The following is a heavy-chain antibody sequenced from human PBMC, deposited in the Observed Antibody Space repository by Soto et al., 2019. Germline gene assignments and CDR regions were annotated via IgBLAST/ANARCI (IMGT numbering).Heavy chain of an antibody. CDR1: GFTFSSYG. V-gene: IGHV3-33*01. D-gene: IGHD5-12*01. CDR2: IWYDGSNK. Sequence: GSLRLSCAASGFTFSSYGMHWVRQAPGKGLEWVAVIWYDGSNKYYADSVKGRFTISRDNSKNTLYLQMNSLRAEDTAVYYCARVGGYATYYYGMDVWGQGTTVTVSS. J-gene: IGHJ6*02. CDR3: ARVGGYATYYYGMDV.